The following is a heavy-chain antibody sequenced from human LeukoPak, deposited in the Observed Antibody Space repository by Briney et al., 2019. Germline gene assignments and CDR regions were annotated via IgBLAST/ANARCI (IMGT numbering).Heavy chain of an antibody. CDR1: GYTFTGYY. CDR3: ARKLTIFGVEKNYFDY. Sequence: SVKVSCKASGYTFTGYYMHWVRQAPGQGLEWMGGIIPIFGTANYAQKFQGRVTITADESTSTAYMELSSLRSEDTAVYYCARKLTIFGVEKNYFDYWGQGTLVTVSS. J-gene: IGHJ4*02. D-gene: IGHD3-3*01. CDR2: IIPIFGTA. V-gene: IGHV1-69*13.